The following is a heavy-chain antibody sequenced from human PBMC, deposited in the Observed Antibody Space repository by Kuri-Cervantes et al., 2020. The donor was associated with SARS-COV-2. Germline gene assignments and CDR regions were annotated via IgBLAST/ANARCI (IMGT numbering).Heavy chain of an antibody. CDR3: AREMIWYDFWSGYSCYFDY. CDR2: INPNSGGT. V-gene: IGHV1-2*02. D-gene: IGHD3-3*01. J-gene: IGHJ4*02. CDR1: GYTFTGYY. Sequence: ASVKVSCKASGYTFTGYYMHWVRQAPGQGLEWMGWINPNSGGTNYAQKFQGRVTMTRDTSISTAYMELSRLRSDDTAVYYCAREMIWYDFWSGYSCYFDYWGQGTLVTVSS.